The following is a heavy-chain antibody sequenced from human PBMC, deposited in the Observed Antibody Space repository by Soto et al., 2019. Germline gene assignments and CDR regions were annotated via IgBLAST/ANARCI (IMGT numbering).Heavy chain of an antibody. CDR2: ISSSSSYI. CDR1: GFTFRSYS. CDR3: ARDTLVVVPDDLGYYYYGMDV. D-gene: IGHD2-2*01. V-gene: IGHV3-21*01. Sequence: GGSLRLSCAASGFTFRSYSMNWVRQAPGKGLEWVSSISSSSSYIYYADSVKGRFTISRDNAKNSLYLQMNSLRAEDTAVYYCARDTLVVVPDDLGYYYYGMDVWGQGT. J-gene: IGHJ6*02.